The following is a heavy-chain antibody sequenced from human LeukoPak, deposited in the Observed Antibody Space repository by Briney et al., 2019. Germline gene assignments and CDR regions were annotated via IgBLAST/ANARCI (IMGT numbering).Heavy chain of an antibody. V-gene: IGHV3-49*04. CDR2: IRSKAYGGTT. Sequence: PGGSLRLSCAASGFTFSSYWMSWVRQAPGKGLEWVGFIRSKAYGGTTEYAASVKGRFTISRDDSKSIAYLQMNSLKTEDTAVYYCTRVVGSSLGGSPLCPRYWGQGTLVTVSS. CDR3: TRVVGSSLGGSPLCPRY. J-gene: IGHJ4*02. CDR1: GFTFSSYW. D-gene: IGHD6-13*01.